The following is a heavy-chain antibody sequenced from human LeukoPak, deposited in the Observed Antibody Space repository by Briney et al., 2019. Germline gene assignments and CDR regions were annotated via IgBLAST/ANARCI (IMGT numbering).Heavy chain of an antibody. D-gene: IGHD3-22*01. V-gene: IGHV1-2*02. CDR3: ARGGSDWYHYDSSGYHV. J-gene: IGHJ4*02. Sequence: ASVKVSFKASGYTFTAYYMHWVRQAPGQGLEWMGWINPNSGGTNYAQKFQGRVTMTRDTSISTASMELSRLRSDDTAVYYCARGGSDWYHYDSSGYHVWGQGTLVTVSS. CDR2: INPNSGGT. CDR1: GYTFTAYY.